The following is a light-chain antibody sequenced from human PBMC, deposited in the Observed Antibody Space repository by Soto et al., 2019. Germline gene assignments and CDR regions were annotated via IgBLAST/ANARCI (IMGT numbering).Light chain of an antibody. CDR2: DAS. CDR1: QSVSSD. Sequence: EIVMTQSPATLSVSPGDRATLSCRASQSVSSDLAWYQQKPGQAPRLLIYDASNRATGVPARFSGSRSGTDFTLTISDLEPEDFSVYYCQQRDKWPITFGQGTRLEIK. J-gene: IGKJ5*01. CDR3: QQRDKWPIT. V-gene: IGKV3-11*01.